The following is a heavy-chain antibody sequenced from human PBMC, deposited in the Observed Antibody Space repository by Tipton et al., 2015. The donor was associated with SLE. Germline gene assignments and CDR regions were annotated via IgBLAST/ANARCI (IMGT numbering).Heavy chain of an antibody. D-gene: IGHD3-10*01. CDR3: ARGLMVRGVKVDY. CDR2: INHSGST. Sequence: TLSLTCAVYGGSFSGYYWSWIRQPPGKGLEWSGEINHSGSTNYNPSLKSRVTISVDTSKNQFSLKLSSVTAADTAVYYCARGLMVRGVKVDYWGQGTLVTVSS. J-gene: IGHJ4*02. CDR1: GGSFSGYY. V-gene: IGHV4-34*01.